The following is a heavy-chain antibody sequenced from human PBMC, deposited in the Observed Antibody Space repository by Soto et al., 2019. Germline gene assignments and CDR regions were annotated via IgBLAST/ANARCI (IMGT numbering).Heavy chain of an antibody. V-gene: IGHV4-4*07. CDR1: GGSISNLY. J-gene: IGHJ4*02. Sequence: PSETLSLTCTVSGGSISNLYWSWIRQPAGKGLEWIGRVYTTGSTNYNPSLKSRVTMSVDTSNNQFSLKLTSVTAADTAVYYCARTAISATPYFDNWGQGALVTAPQ. D-gene: IGHD2-15*01. CDR2: VYTTGST. CDR3: ARTAISATPYFDN.